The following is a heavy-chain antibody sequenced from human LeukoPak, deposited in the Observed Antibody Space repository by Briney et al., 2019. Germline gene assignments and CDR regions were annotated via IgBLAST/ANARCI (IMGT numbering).Heavy chain of an antibody. Sequence: SETLSLTCALSGDTVSSNSAAWNCIRHSPPIGLEWLGTTYYRSKQNNDNPLCVKRPITINPHTSQNQFSLQLNSVTPEDTTVYYCARGKRIAVAGQHYYYGMDVWGKGTTVTVSS. V-gene: IGHV6-1*01. CDR3: ARGKRIAVAGQHYYYGMDV. CDR2: TYYRSKQNN. J-gene: IGHJ6*04. CDR1: GDTVSSNSAA. D-gene: IGHD6-19*01.